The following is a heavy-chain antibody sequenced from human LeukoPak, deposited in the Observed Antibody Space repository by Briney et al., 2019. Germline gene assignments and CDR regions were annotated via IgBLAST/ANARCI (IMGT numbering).Heavy chain of an antibody. J-gene: IGHJ5*02. Sequence: GASVKVSCKASRYTFTSYYMHWVRQAPGQGLEWMGIINPSGGSTSYAQKFQGRVTMTRDTSTSTVYMELSSLRSEDTAVYYCAREGSYCSSTSCEEGWFDPWGQGTLVTVSS. CDR3: AREGSYCSSTSCEEGWFDP. CDR1: RYTFTSYY. V-gene: IGHV1-46*01. D-gene: IGHD2-2*01. CDR2: INPSGGST.